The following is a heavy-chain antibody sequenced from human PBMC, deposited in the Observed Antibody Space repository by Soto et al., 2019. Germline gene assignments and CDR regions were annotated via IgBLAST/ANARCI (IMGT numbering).Heavy chain of an antibody. J-gene: IGHJ6*03. D-gene: IGHD2-2*01. CDR3: ARLEGYCSSTSCYYYMDV. CDR1: GDSISSYY. Sequence: PSETLSLTCTVSGDSISSYYWSWIRQPPGKGLEWIGYIYYSGSTNYNPSLKSRVTISVDTSKNQFSLKLSSVTAADTAVYYCARLEGYCSSTSCYYYMDVWGKGTTVTVSS. CDR2: IYYSGST. V-gene: IGHV4-59*08.